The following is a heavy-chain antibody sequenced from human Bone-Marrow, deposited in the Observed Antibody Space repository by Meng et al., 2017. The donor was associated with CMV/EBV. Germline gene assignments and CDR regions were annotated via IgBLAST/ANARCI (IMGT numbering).Heavy chain of an antibody. V-gene: IGHV3-33*06. D-gene: IGHD4-17*01. J-gene: IGHJ4*02. CDR3: AKEDGRLAYFDY. CDR1: GFTFSSYA. CDR2: IWYDGSNK. Sequence: GGSLRLSCAASGFTFSSYAMSWVRQAPGKGLEWVAVIWYDGSNKYYADSVKGRFTISRDNSKNTLYLQMNSLRAEDTAVYYCAKEDGRLAYFDYWGQGTLVTVSS.